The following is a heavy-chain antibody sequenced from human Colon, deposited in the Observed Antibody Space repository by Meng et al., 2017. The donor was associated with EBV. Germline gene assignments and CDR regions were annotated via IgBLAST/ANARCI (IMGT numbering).Heavy chain of an antibody. CDR1: GASISGSGDY. Sequence: QRQLQGPGPGLVRPSETLSLTCSVSGASISGSGDYWGWVRQPPGKGLEWIGNIYYTGSTYYNPSLKSRVTISVDTSKNQFSLKVTSMTAADTAVYYCARDGPLLWGPGTLVTVSS. CDR2: IYYTGST. CDR3: ARDGPLL. J-gene: IGHJ4*02. V-gene: IGHV4-39*07.